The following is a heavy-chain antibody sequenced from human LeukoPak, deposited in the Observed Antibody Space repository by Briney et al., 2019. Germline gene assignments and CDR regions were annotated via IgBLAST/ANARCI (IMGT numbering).Heavy chain of an antibody. Sequence: LPGGSLRLSCAASGFTFSTYDMTWVRLAPGKGLEWVSAIGSSGSTYYADSVEGRFTISRDNSKNTLYLQMNSLRAEDTAIYYCANPFYGSGPRGYWGQGTLVTVSS. V-gene: IGHV3-23*01. CDR3: ANPFYGSGPRGY. CDR1: GFTFSTYD. D-gene: IGHD3-10*01. CDR2: IGSSGST. J-gene: IGHJ4*02.